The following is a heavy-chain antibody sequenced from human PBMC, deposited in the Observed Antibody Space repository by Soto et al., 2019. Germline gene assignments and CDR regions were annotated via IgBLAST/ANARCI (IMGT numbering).Heavy chain of an antibody. CDR3: ASGMVRGARFDY. CDR2: IYHSGST. J-gene: IGHJ4*02. D-gene: IGHD3-10*01. CDR1: GGSISSGGYS. Sequence: PSETLSLTCAVSGGSISSGGYSWSWIRQPPGRGLEWIGYIYHSGSTYYNPSLKSRVTISVDRSKNQFSLKLSSVTAADTAVYYCASGMVRGARFDYWGQGTLVTSPQ. V-gene: IGHV4-30-2*01.